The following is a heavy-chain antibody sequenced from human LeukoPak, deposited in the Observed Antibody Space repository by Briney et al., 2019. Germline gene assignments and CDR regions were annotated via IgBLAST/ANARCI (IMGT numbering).Heavy chain of an antibody. CDR1: GYTFTSYA. CDR2: LNVNSGNT. V-gene: IGHV1-8*02. J-gene: IGHJ4*02. Sequence: ASVKVSCKASGYTFTSYAMNWVRQATGQGLEWMGWLNVNSGNTGYARKFQGRVTMTRNTSISTVYMELSSLRSEDTAVYYCARGSGGSNLLWGQGTLVTVSS. CDR3: ARGSGGSNLL. D-gene: IGHD1-26*01.